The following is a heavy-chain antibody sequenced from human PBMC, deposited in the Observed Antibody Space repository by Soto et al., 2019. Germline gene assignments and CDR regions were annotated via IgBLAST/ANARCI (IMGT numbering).Heavy chain of an antibody. CDR2: ISSSGSYT. J-gene: IGHJ2*01. V-gene: IGHV3-11*06. CDR1: GFTFGDYY. CDR3: ARLRVGVNWYFDL. D-gene: IGHD1-26*01. Sequence: QMQLVESGGDLVKRGGSLRLSCDASGFTFGDYYMSWIRQVPGQGLEWLAFISSSGSYTKYSDSMRGRLTVSRDNGQNSLYLQMNSLRVDDTGVYYCARLRVGVNWYFDLWGRGTMVPVSA.